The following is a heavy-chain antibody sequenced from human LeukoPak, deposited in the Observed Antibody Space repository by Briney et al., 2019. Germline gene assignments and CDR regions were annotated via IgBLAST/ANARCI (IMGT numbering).Heavy chain of an antibody. CDR1: GFTYGDYA. Sequence: PGGSLSLSCTVSGFTYGDYAMSWVRQAPGKGREGVGFIRSKAYGGTTEYAASVKGRFTISRDDSKSIAYLQMNSLKTEDTAVYYCTREVQWLVGGYFDLWGRGTLVTVSS. V-gene: IGHV3-49*04. J-gene: IGHJ2*01. CDR2: IRSKAYGGTT. D-gene: IGHD6-19*01. CDR3: TREVQWLVGGYFDL.